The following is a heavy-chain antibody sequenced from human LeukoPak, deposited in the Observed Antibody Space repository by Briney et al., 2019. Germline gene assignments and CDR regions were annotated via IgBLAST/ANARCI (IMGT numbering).Heavy chain of an antibody. CDR3: AKRLAAPAAPGDDC. V-gene: IGHV3-23*01. CDR1: GFTFGSCA. Sequence: PGGSLRLSCAASGFTFGSCAMSWDRQAPGKGLEWVSTIGSGGSTYYADSVKGRFTISRDNSKNTLYLQMNSLRAEDTAVYYCAKRLAAPAAPGDDCWGQGTLVTVSS. CDR2: IGSGGST. D-gene: IGHD2-2*01. J-gene: IGHJ4*02.